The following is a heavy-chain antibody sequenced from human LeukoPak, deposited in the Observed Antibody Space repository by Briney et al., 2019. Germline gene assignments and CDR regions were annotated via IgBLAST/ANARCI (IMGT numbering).Heavy chain of an antibody. V-gene: IGHV1-8*02. CDR2: MNPNSGNT. Sequence: GASVKVSCKASGYTSSNYCIHWLRQATGQGLEWMGWMNPNSGNTGYAQKFQGRVTMTRNTSISTAYMELSSLRSEDTAVYYCARAAKMTTVTTSWFDPWGQGTLVTVSS. CDR3: ARAAKMTTVTTSWFDP. CDR1: GYTSSNYC. D-gene: IGHD4-17*01. J-gene: IGHJ5*02.